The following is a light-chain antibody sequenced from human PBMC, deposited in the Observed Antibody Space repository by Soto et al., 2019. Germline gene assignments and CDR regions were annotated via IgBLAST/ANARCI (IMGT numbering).Light chain of an antibody. J-gene: IGLJ1*01. V-gene: IGLV2-14*01. CDR2: DVS. CDR3: SSYTSSSTFYV. CDR1: SSDVGGYNY. Sequence: QSALTXPASVSGSPGQSITISCTGTSSDVGGYNYVSWYQQHPGKAPKLMIYDVSNRPSGVSNRFSGSKSGNTASLTISGLQAEDEADYYCSSYTSSSTFYVFGTGTKVTVL.